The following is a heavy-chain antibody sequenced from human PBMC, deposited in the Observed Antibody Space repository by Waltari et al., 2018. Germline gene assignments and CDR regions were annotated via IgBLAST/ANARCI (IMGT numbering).Heavy chain of an antibody. D-gene: IGHD1-26*01. Sequence: VQRVQSGAEIKKPGASVKVSCKASGYTFTRSYIHWVRQAPGQGLEWMGIINPSSGSASYVQKLQGRVSMTRDTSTSTVYMELSGLRSEDTAIYYCARDQYSGSYFDFWGQGTLVTVSS. CDR3: ARDQYSGSYFDF. CDR1: GYTFTRSY. J-gene: IGHJ4*02. CDR2: INPSSGSA. V-gene: IGHV1-46*04.